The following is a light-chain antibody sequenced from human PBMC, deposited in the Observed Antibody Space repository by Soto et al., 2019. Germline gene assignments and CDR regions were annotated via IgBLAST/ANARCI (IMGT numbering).Light chain of an antibody. CDR3: QQRVNWPPT. Sequence: EIVLTQSPARLSLSPGERATLSCRAGQSVSAGLAWYQQKPGQPPRLLVYDASTRATGVPDRFSAGGSGTEFTLIISSLESEDSAVYYCQQRVNWPPTFGGGTKVEI. V-gene: IGKV3-11*01. J-gene: IGKJ4*01. CDR2: DAS. CDR1: QSVSAG.